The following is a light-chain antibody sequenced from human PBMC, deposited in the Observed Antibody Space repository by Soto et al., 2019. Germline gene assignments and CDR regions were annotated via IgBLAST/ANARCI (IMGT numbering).Light chain of an antibody. V-gene: IGLV2-11*01. CDR3: CSYVGGYSYV. J-gene: IGLJ1*01. CDR2: DVS. Sequence: QSALTQPRSVSGSPGQSVTVSCIGTSSDVGDYNSVSWYQQHPGKAPKLMIYDVSKRPSGVPDRFSGSKSGNTASLTISGLQAEDEADYYCCSYVGGYSYVFXIGTKGTVL. CDR1: SSDVGDYNS.